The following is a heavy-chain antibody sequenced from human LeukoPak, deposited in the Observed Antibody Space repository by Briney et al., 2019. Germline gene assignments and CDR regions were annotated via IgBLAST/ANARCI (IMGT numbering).Heavy chain of an antibody. CDR3: AGYYDSSGYSMSGYYYYYMDV. CDR1: GFTFSSYA. V-gene: IGHV3-23*01. D-gene: IGHD3-22*01. Sequence: GGSLRLSCAASGFTFSSYAMSWVRQAPGKGLEWVSAISGSGGSTYYADSVKGRFTISRDNSKNTLHLQMNSLRAEDTAVYYCAGYYDSSGYSMSGYYYYYMDVWGKGTTVTVSS. J-gene: IGHJ6*03. CDR2: ISGSGGST.